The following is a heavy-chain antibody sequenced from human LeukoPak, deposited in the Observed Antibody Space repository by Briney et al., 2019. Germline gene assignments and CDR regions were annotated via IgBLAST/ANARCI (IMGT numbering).Heavy chain of an antibody. CDR1: GGSFSGYY. Sequence: SETLSLTCAVYGGSFSGYYWSWIRQPPGKGLEWIGEINHSGSTNYNPSLKSRVTISVDRSKNQFSLKLKSVTAADTAVYYCARSPPSGWYQHDYWGQGTLVTVSS. CDR3: ARSPPSGWYQHDY. CDR2: INHSGST. D-gene: IGHD6-19*01. J-gene: IGHJ4*02. V-gene: IGHV4-34*01.